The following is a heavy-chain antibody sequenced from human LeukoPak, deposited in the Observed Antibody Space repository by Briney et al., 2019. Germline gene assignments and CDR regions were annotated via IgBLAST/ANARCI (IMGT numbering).Heavy chain of an antibody. V-gene: IGHV1-69*05. CDR3: ARDLGYCSSNSCYSFDY. D-gene: IGHD2-2*01. CDR2: IIPIFGTA. J-gene: IGHJ4*02. Sequence: GASVKVSCKASGGTFSSYAISWVRQAPGQGLEWMGGIIPIFGTANYAQKFQGRVTITTDESTSTAYMELSSLRSDDTAVYYCARDLGYCSSNSCYSFDYWGQGTLVTVSS. CDR1: GGTFSSYA.